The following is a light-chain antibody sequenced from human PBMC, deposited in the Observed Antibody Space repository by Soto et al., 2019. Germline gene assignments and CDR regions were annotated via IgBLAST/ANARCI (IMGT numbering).Light chain of an antibody. J-gene: IGLJ1*01. Sequence: QLVLTQSPSASASLGASVKLTCTLSSGHSSYAIAWHQQQPEKGPRYLMKVNSDGSHSKGDGIPDRFSGSTSGAERYLTISSLQSEDEADYYCQTWGNGIRVFGTGTKLTVL. V-gene: IGLV4-69*01. CDR3: QTWGNGIRV. CDR2: VNSDGSH. CDR1: SGHSSYA.